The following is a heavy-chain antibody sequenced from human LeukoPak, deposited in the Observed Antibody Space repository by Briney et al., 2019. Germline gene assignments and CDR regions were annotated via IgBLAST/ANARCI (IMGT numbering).Heavy chain of an antibody. CDR2: IYHSGST. Sequence: SETLSLTCTVSGGSISSGGYYWSWIRQPPGKGLEWIGYIYHSGSTYYNPSLKSRVTISVDRSKNQFSLKLSSVTAADTAVYYCARDLQYSSPLGYWGQGTLVTVSS. V-gene: IGHV4-30-2*01. D-gene: IGHD6-6*01. CDR3: ARDLQYSSPLGY. J-gene: IGHJ4*02. CDR1: GGSISSGGYY.